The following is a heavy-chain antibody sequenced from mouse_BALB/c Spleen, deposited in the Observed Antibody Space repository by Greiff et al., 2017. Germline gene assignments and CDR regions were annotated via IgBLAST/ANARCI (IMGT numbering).Heavy chain of an antibody. Sequence: EVKLVETGGGLVQPKGSLKLSCAASGFTFNTNAMNWVRQAPGKGLEWVARIRSKSNNYATYYADSVKDRFTISRDDSQSMLYLQMNNLKTEDTAMYYCVRQGGVDGYPFYYFDYWGQGTTLTVSS. D-gene: IGHD2-3*01. CDR1: GFTFNTNA. J-gene: IGHJ2*01. CDR2: IRSKSNNYAT. CDR3: VRQGGVDGYPFYYFDY. V-gene: IGHV10S3*01.